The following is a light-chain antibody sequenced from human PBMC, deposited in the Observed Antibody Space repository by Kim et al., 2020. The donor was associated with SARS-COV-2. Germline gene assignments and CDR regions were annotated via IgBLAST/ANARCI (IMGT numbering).Light chain of an antibody. Sequence: PGERATLSCRASQKIFSSYLAWYQQQPGRAPRLLIYGASTRATGIPDRFSGSGSGADFTLTISRMEPEDFAVYYCQQYGSSPLITFGGGTKVDIK. V-gene: IGKV3-20*01. J-gene: IGKJ4*01. CDR2: GAS. CDR3: QQYGSSPLIT. CDR1: QKIFSSY.